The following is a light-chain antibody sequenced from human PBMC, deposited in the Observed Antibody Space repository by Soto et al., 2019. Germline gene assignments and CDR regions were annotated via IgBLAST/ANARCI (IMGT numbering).Light chain of an antibody. J-gene: IGKJ4*01. CDR2: AAS. V-gene: IGKV1-17*01. Sequence: DIQMTQSPSSLSASVGDRVTITCRASQGIRDDLGWYQQEPGKAPKRLMYAASTLQSGVPSRLSGSRSGTEFTLTISSLQREDFATYYCLHHNSYLELSVGGGTKVETK. CDR3: LHHNSYLELS. CDR1: QGIRDD.